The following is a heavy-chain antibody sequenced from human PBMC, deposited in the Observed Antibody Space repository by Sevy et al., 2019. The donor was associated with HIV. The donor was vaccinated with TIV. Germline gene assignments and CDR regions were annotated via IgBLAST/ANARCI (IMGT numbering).Heavy chain of an antibody. Sequence: GGSLRLSCAASGFTFSNYAMSWVRQAPGKGLEWVSTFSFGCGKINYADSVKGRFTISRDNSKNTLYQQMNSLRADDTALYYCAREGCSKPHDYWGQGTLVTVSS. CDR3: AREGCSKPHDY. J-gene: IGHJ4*02. CDR1: GFTFSNYA. D-gene: IGHD2-2*01. CDR2: FSFGCGKI. V-gene: IGHV3-23*01.